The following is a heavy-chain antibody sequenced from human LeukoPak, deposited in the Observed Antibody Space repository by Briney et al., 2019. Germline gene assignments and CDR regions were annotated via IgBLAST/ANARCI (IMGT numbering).Heavy chain of an antibody. Sequence: ALVKVSCKAPGGTFSSYAISWVRQAPGQGLECMGGVIPIFGTANYAQKFQGRVTITADESTTTAYMDLRSLKSEDTAVYYCARGGLGYCSSTSCYIDYYFEDWGQGTLVTASS. CDR3: ARGGLGYCSSTSCYIDYYFED. CDR2: VIPIFGTA. V-gene: IGHV1-69*01. D-gene: IGHD2-2*02. CDR1: GGTFSSYA. J-gene: IGHJ4*02.